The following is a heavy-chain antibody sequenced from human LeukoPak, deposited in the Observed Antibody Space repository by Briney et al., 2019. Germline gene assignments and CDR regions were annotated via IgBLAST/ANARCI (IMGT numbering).Heavy chain of an antibody. CDR2: IGGSGTST. D-gene: IGHD2-8*01. CDR1: GFIFSSYA. J-gene: IGHJ4*02. CDR3: AKEYDGY. Sequence: GGSLRLSCAASGFIFSSYATSWVRQAPGKGLEWVSVIGGSGTSTYYADSVKGRFTISRDNSKNMLYLQMNSLRVEDTAIYYCAKEYDGYWGQGTLVTVSS. V-gene: IGHV3-23*01.